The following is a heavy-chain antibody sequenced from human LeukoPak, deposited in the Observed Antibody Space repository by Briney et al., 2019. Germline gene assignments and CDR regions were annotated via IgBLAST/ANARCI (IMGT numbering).Heavy chain of an antibody. CDR3: TMDLTGPFDD. V-gene: IGHV3-74*01. D-gene: IGHD3-9*01. Sequence: GGSLRLSCAASGFTFSSYEMNWVRQAPGRGLVWVSRINTDGSTTSYADSVKGRFTIFRDNAQNTLYLQMNSLRVEDTGVYYCTMDLTGPFDDWGQGTLVTVSS. CDR1: GFTFSSYE. CDR2: INTDGSTT. J-gene: IGHJ4*02.